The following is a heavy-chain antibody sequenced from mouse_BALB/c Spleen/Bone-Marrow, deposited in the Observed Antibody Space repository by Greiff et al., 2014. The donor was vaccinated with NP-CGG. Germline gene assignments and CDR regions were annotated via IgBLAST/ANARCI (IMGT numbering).Heavy chain of an antibody. CDR3: NARGDYDFDYFDY. Sequence: EVQLVESGAELVRSGASVKLSCTASGFNIKDYYMHWVKQRPEQGLEWIGWIDPENGDTEYAPKLQGKATMTADTSSNTAYLQLSSLTSEDTAVYYCNARGDYDFDYFDYWGQGTTLTVSS. CDR2: IDPENGDT. V-gene: IGHV14-4*02. CDR1: GFNIKDYY. D-gene: IGHD2-4*01. J-gene: IGHJ2*01.